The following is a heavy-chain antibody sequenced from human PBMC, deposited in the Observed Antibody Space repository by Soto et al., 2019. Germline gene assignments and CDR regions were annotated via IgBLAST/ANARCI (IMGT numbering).Heavy chain of an antibody. J-gene: IGHJ4*02. CDR2: MYYSGST. CDR3: ARQDVTTVTK. D-gene: IGHD4-17*01. V-gene: IGHV4-39*01. Sequence: SETLSLTCTVSGGSISSSIYYWGWIRQPPGKGLEWIGSMYYSGSTYYNPSLKSRVTISVDTSKNQSSLKLSSVTAADTAVYYCARQDVTTVTKWGQGTLVTVSS. CDR1: GGSISSSIYY.